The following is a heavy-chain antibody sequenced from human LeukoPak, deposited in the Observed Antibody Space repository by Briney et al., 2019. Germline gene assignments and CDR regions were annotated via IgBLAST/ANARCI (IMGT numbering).Heavy chain of an antibody. Sequence: ASVKVSCKASGYTFTSYDIDWVRQATGQGLEWMGWMNPNSGNTGYAQKFQGRVTMTRDTSISTAYMELSRLRSDDTAVYYCATSIAVAGSHDYWGQGTLVTVSS. CDR2: MNPNSGNT. D-gene: IGHD6-19*01. J-gene: IGHJ4*02. V-gene: IGHV1-8*01. CDR3: ATSIAVAGSHDY. CDR1: GYTFTSYD.